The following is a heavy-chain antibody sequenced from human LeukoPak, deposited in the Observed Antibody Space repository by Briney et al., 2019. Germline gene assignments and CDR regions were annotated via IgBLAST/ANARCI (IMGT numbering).Heavy chain of an antibody. D-gene: IGHD4-23*01. Sequence: GGSLRLSCAASGFTFSTYAMTWVRQAPGKGLGWVSAISGGGSSTYYADSVKGRFTISRDNSKNTLYLQMNSLRAEDTAVYYCAKVFESVVTPNDYWGQGTLVTVSS. CDR3: AKVFESVVTPNDY. CDR2: ISGGGSST. J-gene: IGHJ4*02. CDR1: GFTFSTYA. V-gene: IGHV3-23*01.